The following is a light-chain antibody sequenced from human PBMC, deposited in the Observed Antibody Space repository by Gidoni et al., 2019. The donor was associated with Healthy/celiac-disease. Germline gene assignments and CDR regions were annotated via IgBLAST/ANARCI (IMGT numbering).Light chain of an antibody. J-gene: IGKJ2*01. Sequence: EIVLIQSSATLSLSPGERATLSCRASQSVSSYFAWYQQKPGQAPRLLIYDASNRATGIPARFSGSGSGTDFTLTISSLEPEDFAVYYCQQRSNWPPLYTFGQGTKLEIK. V-gene: IGKV3-11*01. CDR3: QQRSNWPPLYT. CDR1: QSVSSY. CDR2: DAS.